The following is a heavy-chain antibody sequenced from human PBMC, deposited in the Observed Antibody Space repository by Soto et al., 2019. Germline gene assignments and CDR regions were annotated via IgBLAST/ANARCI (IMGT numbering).Heavy chain of an antibody. Sequence: QVQLQESGPGLVKPSETLSLTCTVSGGSISSYYWSWIRQPPGKGLEWIGNIYYSGRTQYNPSLKSRVTISVDTSKNQSSRKLSSVTAADTAVYYCARRWGSAFDIWGQGTMVTVSS. V-gene: IGHV4-59*08. CDR2: IYYSGRT. J-gene: IGHJ3*02. CDR1: GGSISSYY. CDR3: ARRWGSAFDI. D-gene: IGHD3-16*01.